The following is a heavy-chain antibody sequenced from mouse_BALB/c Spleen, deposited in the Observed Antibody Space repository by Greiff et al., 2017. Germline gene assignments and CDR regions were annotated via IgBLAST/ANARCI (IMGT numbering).Heavy chain of an antibody. CDR2: IDPSNSET. CDR1: GYTFTSYW. J-gene: IGHJ3*01. V-gene: IGHV1S127*01. D-gene: IGHD2-1*01. CDR3: ARVGLYGNYPAWFAY. Sequence: QVHVKQSGPELVRPGASVKMSCKASGYTFTSYWMHWVKQRPGQGLEWIGMIDPSNSETRLNQKFKDKATLNVDKSSNTAYMQLSSLTSEDSAVYYCARVGLYGNYPAWFAYWGQGTLVTVSA.